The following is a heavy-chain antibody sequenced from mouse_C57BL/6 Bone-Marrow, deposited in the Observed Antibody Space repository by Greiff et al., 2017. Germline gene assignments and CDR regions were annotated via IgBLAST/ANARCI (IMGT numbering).Heavy chain of an antibody. CDR1: GYAFSSSW. J-gene: IGHJ1*03. V-gene: IGHV1-82*01. CDR3: SRSGAYWYFAV. Sequence: VMLVESGPELVKPGASVKISCKASGYAFSSSWMNWVKQRPGKGLEWIGRIYPGDGGTNYNGKFKGKATLTADKSSSTAYMQLSSLTSEDSAVYFGSRSGAYWYFAVWGTGTTVTVSS. CDR2: IYPGDGGT.